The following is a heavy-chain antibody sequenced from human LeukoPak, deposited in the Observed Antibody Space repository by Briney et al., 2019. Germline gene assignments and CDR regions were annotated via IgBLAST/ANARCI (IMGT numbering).Heavy chain of an antibody. V-gene: IGHV1-2*04. CDR1: GYTFINYY. CDR3: ARAWNEYCSSGRCYLGPVDP. J-gene: IGHJ5*02. CDR2: INPNSGGT. D-gene: IGHD2-15*01. Sequence: ASVKVSCKASGYTFINYYIHWVRQAPGQGIEWMGWINPNSGGTNYERKFQSWVTMSRDTSISTAYMELSRLRSDDSAVYYCARAWNEYCSSGRCYLGPVDPWGRGTLVTVSS.